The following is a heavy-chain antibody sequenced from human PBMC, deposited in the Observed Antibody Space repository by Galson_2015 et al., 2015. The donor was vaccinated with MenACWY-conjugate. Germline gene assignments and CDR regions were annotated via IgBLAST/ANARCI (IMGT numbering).Heavy chain of an antibody. CDR1: GYRYTSYW. J-gene: IGHJ4*02. CDR2: IDPTDSYS. CDR3: VRHKGTSWIDD. D-gene: IGHD2-2*01. V-gene: IGHV5-10-1*01. Sequence: QSGAEVKEPGESLRISCKGSGYRYTSYWLSWVRQMPGKGLEWMGRIDPTDSYSNYNPSFQGHVTLSVDKAINTAYLQWSSLKASDTAIYFCVRHKGTSWIDDWGQGTLVIVSS.